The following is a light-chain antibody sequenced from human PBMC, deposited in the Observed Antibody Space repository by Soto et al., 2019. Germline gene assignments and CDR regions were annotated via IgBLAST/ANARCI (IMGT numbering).Light chain of an antibody. Sequence: DIQMTHFPSTLSASVGDTVTITCRASQSISSWLARYQQKPGKAPKVLIYKASSLESGVPSRFSGSGSGTEFTLTITSLQPDDFATYFCQQYGTHPWTFGQGTKVEIK. CDR2: KAS. V-gene: IGKV1-5*03. CDR3: QQYGTHPWT. J-gene: IGKJ1*01. CDR1: QSISSW.